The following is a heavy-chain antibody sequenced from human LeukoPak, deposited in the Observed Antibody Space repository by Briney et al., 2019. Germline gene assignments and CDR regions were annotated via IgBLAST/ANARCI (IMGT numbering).Heavy chain of an antibody. V-gene: IGHV3-7*01. CDR3: ARDRGSSGWYEFDY. J-gene: IGHJ4*02. CDR2: IKQDGSEK. CDR1: GFTSSNYW. D-gene: IGHD6-19*01. Sequence: GGSLRISCAASGFTSSNYWMSWVRQAPGKGLEWVANIKQDGSEKYYVDSVKGRFTISRDNAKNSLYLQMDSLRAEDTAVYYCARDRGSSGWYEFDYWGQGTLVTVSS.